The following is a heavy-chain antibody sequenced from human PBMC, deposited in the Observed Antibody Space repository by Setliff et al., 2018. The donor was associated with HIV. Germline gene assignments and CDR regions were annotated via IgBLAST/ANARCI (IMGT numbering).Heavy chain of an antibody. Sequence: GSLRLSCAASGFTFDDYGMSWVRQAPGKGLEWVSGINWNGGSTGYADSVKGRFTISRDNAKNSLYLQMNSLRAEDMALYYCARDGKAAGSNYYYYYYMDVWGKGTTVTVSS. J-gene: IGHJ6*03. D-gene: IGHD6-13*01. CDR2: INWNGGST. CDR3: ARDGKAAGSNYYYYYYMDV. CDR1: GFTFDDYG. V-gene: IGHV3-20*04.